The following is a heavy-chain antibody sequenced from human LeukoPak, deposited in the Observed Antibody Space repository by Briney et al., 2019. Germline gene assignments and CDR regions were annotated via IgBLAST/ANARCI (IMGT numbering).Heavy chain of an antibody. D-gene: IGHD3-10*01. V-gene: IGHV1-2*06. J-gene: IGHJ4*02. CDR2: INPNSGGT. Sequence: ASVKVSCKASGYTFTGCYMHWVRQAPGQGLEWMGRINPNSGGTNYAQKFQGRVTMTRDTSISTAYMELSRLRSDDTAVYYCARVYYGSGSYYRYVDYWGQGTLVTVSS. CDR3: ARVYYGSGSYYRYVDY. CDR1: GYTFTGCY.